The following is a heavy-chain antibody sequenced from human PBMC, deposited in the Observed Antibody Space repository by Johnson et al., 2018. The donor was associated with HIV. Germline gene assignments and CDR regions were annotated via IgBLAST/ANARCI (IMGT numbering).Heavy chain of an antibody. V-gene: IGHV3-13*01. Sequence: VQLVESGGGVVQPGRSLRLSCAASGFTFSSYAMHWVRQATGKGLEWVSAIGTAGDTYYPGSVKGRFTISRENAKNSLYLQMNSLRAGDTAVYYCARGRDSSGFNDAFDIWGQGTMVTVSS. J-gene: IGHJ3*02. CDR1: GFTFSSYA. D-gene: IGHD3-22*01. CDR2: IGTAGDT. CDR3: ARGRDSSGFNDAFDI.